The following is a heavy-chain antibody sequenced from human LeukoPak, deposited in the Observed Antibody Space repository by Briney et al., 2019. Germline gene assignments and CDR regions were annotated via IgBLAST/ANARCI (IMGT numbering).Heavy chain of an antibody. V-gene: IGHV3-53*05. D-gene: IGHD4-17*01. Sequence: GGSLRLSCAASGFTVSSNYMSWVRQAPGKGLEWVSVIYSGGSTYYADSVKGRFTISRDNAKNTLSLQMNSLRVEDTALYYCAKDLGYGDYEADFDYWGQGTLVTVSP. CDR3: AKDLGYGDYEADFDY. J-gene: IGHJ4*02. CDR1: GFTVSSNY. CDR2: IYSGGST.